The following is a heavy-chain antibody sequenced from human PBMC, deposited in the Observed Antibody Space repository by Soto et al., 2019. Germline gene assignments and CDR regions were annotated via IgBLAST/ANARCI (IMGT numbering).Heavy chain of an antibody. J-gene: IGHJ6*02. CDR3: ARGRLFCSSTSCYSGYYYGMDV. V-gene: IGHV1-69*06. Sequence: SVKVSCKASGGTFSSYVISWVRQAPGQGLEWMGGIIPIFGTANYAQKFQGRVTITADKSTSTAYMELSSLRSEDTAVYYCARGRLFCSSTSCYSGYYYGMDVWGQGTTVTVSS. CDR2: IIPIFGTA. CDR1: GGTFSSYV. D-gene: IGHD2-2*01.